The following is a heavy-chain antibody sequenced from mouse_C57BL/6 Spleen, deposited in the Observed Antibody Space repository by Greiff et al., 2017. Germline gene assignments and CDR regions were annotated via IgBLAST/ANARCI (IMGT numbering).Heavy chain of an antibody. CDR1: GYTFTDYY. CDR3: ARGEIHYGPDY. V-gene: IGHV1-26*01. D-gene: IGHD1-2*01. J-gene: IGHJ2*01. CDR2: INPNNGGT. Sequence: EVQLQQSGPELVKPGASVKISCKASGYTFTDYYMNWVKQSHGKSLEWIGDINPNNGGTSYNQKFKGKATLTVDKSSSTAYMELRSLTSEDSAVYYCARGEIHYGPDYWGQGTTLTVSS.